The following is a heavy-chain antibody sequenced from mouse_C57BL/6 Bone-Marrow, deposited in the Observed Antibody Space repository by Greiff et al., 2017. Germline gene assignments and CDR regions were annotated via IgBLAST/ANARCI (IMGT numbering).Heavy chain of an antibody. D-gene: IGHD1-1*01. CDR1: GYAFSSYW. CDR3: ARGFITTVVRYFDV. V-gene: IGHV1-80*01. CDR2: IYPGDGDT. J-gene: IGHJ1*03. Sequence: VQLVESGAELVKPGASVKISCKASGYAFSSYWMNWVKQRPGKGLEWIGQIYPGDGDTNYNGKFKGKATLTADKSSSTAYMQLSSLTSEDSAVYFCARGFITTVVRYFDVWGTGTTVTVSS.